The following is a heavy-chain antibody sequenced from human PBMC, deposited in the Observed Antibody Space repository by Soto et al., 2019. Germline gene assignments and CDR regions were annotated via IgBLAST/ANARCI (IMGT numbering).Heavy chain of an antibody. J-gene: IGHJ4*02. CDR3: ARTGSGSYLIDY. D-gene: IGHD3-10*01. Sequence: QVQLVQSGAEVKKPGSSVKVSCKASGGTFSSYTISWVRQAPGQGLQWMGRIIPILGIANYAQKFQGRVTITADKSTSTAYMELSSLRSEDTAVYYCARTGSGSYLIDYWGQGTLVTVSS. CDR2: IIPILGIA. CDR1: GGTFSSYT. V-gene: IGHV1-69*02.